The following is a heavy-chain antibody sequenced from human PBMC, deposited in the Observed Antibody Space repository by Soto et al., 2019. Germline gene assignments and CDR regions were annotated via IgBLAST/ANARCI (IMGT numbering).Heavy chain of an antibody. Sequence: GGSLRLSCAASGFTFSSKYMSWVRQAPGKGLEWVANIKQDGSEKYYVDSVKGRFTISRDNAKNSLYLQMNSLRAEDTAVYYCARFYYDSSGYLPSPYYYYYGMDVWGQGTTVTVSS. CDR1: GFTFSSKY. D-gene: IGHD3-22*01. J-gene: IGHJ6*02. CDR2: IKQDGSEK. V-gene: IGHV3-7*04. CDR3: ARFYYDSSGYLPSPYYYYYGMDV.